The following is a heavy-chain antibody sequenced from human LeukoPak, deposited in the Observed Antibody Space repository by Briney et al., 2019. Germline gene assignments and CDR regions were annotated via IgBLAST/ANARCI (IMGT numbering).Heavy chain of an antibody. D-gene: IGHD6-19*01. V-gene: IGHV3-9*01. CDR1: GFTFDDYA. CDR3: AKDMEGQWLVTGALDI. CDR2: ISWNSGSI. J-gene: IGHJ3*02. Sequence: GGSLRLSCAASGFTFDDYAMHWVRQAPGKGLEWVSGISWNSGSIGYADSVKGRFTISGDNAKNSLYLQMNSLRAGDTALYYCAKDMEGQWLVTGALDIWGQGTMVTVSS.